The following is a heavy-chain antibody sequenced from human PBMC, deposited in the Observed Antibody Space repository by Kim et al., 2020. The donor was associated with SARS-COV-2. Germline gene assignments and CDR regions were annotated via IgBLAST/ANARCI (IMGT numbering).Heavy chain of an antibody. CDR2: IYYSGST. J-gene: IGHJ4*02. CDR3: ARTPPRYDYVWGSYRQTLYYFDY. Sequence: SETLSLTCTVSGGSISSSSYYWGWIRQPPGKGLEWIGSIYYSGSTYYNPSLKSRVTISVDTSKNQFSLKLSSVTAADTAVYYCARTPPRYDYVWGSYRQTLYYFDYWGQGTLVTVSS. CDR1: GGSISSSSYY. V-gene: IGHV4-39*01. D-gene: IGHD3-16*02.